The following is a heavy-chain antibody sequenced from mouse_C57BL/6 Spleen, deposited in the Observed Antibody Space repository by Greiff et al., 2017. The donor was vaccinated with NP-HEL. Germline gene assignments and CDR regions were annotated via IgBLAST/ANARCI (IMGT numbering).Heavy chain of an antibody. D-gene: IGHD1-1*01. J-gene: IGHJ2*01. CDR2: IHPNSGST. CDR1: GYTFTSYW. CDR3: AKEWTTVVDFDY. V-gene: IGHV1-64*01. Sequence: QVQLKQPGAELVKPGASVKLSCKASGYTFTSYWMHWVKQRPGQGLEWIGMIHPNSGSTNYNEKFKSKATLTVDKSSSTAYMQLSSLTSEDSAVYYCAKEWTTVVDFDYWGQGTTLTVSS.